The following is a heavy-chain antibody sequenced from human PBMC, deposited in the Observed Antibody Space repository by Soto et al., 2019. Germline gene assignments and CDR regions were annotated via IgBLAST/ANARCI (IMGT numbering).Heavy chain of an antibody. CDR3: ARMDSYYGSGSYPYFDY. Sequence: SGPTLLNPTQTLTLTCTFSGFSLSTSGMCVSWIRQPPGKALEWLARIDWDDDKYYSTSLKTRLTISKDTSKNQVVLTMTNMDPVDTATYYCARMDSYYGSGSYPYFDYWGQGTLVTVSS. D-gene: IGHD3-10*01. CDR2: IDWDDDK. CDR1: GFSLSTSGMC. J-gene: IGHJ4*02. V-gene: IGHV2-70*11.